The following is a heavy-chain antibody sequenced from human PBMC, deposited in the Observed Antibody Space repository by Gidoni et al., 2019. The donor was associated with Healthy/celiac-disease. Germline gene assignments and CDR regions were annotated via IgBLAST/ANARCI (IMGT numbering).Heavy chain of an antibody. V-gene: IGHV4-4*07. Sequence: QVQLQESGPGLVKPSETLSLTCTVSGGSISSYYWSWIRQPAGKGLEWFGRIYTRGSTNYHPSLTGRVTMSVDTSKNHFSLKLSSVPAADTAVYYCARERETLATVNHSYYYGMDVWGQGTTVTVSS. CDR1: GGSISSYY. CDR3: ARERETLATVNHSYYYGMDV. D-gene: IGHD4-4*01. CDR2: IYTRGST. J-gene: IGHJ6*02.